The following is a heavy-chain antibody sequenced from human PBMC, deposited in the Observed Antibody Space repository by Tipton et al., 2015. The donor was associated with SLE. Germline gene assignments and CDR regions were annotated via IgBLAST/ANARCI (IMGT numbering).Heavy chain of an antibody. CDR1: GGSISSGSYY. J-gene: IGHJ4*02. D-gene: IGHD6-19*01. V-gene: IGHV4-61*02. CDR2: IYTSGST. Sequence: PGLVKPSQTLSLTCTVSGGSISSGSYYWSWIRQPAGKGLEWIGRIYTSGSTNYNPSLKSRVTISVDTSKSQFSLKLSSVTAADTAVYYCARSPLIAVSGGFDYWGQGTLVTVSS. CDR3: ARSPLIAVSGGFDY.